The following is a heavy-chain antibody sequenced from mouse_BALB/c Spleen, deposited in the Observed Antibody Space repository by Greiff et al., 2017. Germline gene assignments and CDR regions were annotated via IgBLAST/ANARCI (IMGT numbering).Heavy chain of an antibody. D-gene: IGHD1-1*01. CDR2: ISYSGST. Sequence: EVQLQQSGPSLVKPSQTLSLTCSVTGDSITSGYWNWIRKFPGNKLEYMGYISYSGSTYYNPSLKSRISITRDTSKNQYYLQVNSVTTEDTATYYCARGYYGSSPFAYWGQGTLVTVSA. J-gene: IGHJ3*01. CDR3: ARGYYGSSPFAY. V-gene: IGHV3-8*02. CDR1: GDSITSGY.